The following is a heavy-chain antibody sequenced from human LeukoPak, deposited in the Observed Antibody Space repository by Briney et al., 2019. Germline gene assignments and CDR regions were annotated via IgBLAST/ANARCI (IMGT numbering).Heavy chain of an antibody. J-gene: IGHJ4*02. V-gene: IGHV3-20*04. CDR3: ARAKYYYDSSGYCD. Sequence: GGSLRLSCAASGFTFNDYGMSWVRQAPGKGLEWVSGINWNGGSTGYADSVKGRFTISRDNAKNSLYLQMNSLRAEDTALYYCARAKYYYDSSGYCDWGQGTLVTVSS. CDR1: GFTFNDYG. CDR2: INWNGGST. D-gene: IGHD3-22*01.